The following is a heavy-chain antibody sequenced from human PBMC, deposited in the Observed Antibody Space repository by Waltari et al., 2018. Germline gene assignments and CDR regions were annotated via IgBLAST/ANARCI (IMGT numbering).Heavy chain of an antibody. J-gene: IGHJ6*03. D-gene: IGHD2-15*01. Sequence: QLQLQESGPGLVKPSETLSLTCTVSGGSISSYYWSWIRQPPGKGLEWIGYIYYSGSTNYNPSLKSRVTISVDTSKNQFSLKLSSVTAADTAVYYCARDSSGNCSGGSCYYYYYMDVWGKGTTVTVSS. CDR3: ARDSSGNCSGGSCYYYYYMDV. V-gene: IGHV4-59*01. CDR2: IYYSGST. CDR1: GGSISSYY.